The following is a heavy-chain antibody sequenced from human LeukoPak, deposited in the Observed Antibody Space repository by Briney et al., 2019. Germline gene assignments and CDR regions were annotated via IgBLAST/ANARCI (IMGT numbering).Heavy chain of an antibody. Sequence: PSETLSLTCTVSGGSISSYYWSWIRQPPGKGLEWIGYIYYSGSTNYNPSLKSRVTISVDTSKNQFSLKLSSETAADTAVYYCARGILAWKFSWYYFDYWGQGTLVTVSS. CDR3: ARGILAWKFSWYYFDY. V-gene: IGHV4-59*01. CDR1: GGSISSYY. D-gene: IGHD3-3*02. J-gene: IGHJ4*02. CDR2: IYYSGST.